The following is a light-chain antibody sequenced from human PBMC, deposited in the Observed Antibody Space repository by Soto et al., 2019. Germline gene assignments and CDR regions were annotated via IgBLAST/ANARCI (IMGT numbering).Light chain of an antibody. CDR1: RSNIGHNY. CDR2: DNH. Sequence: QSVMTQPPSASGTPGQKVTISCSGSRSNIGHNYVSWYQHLPGTAPKLLIYDNHKRPSGIPDRFSGSQSGTSATLGITGLQTGDEADYYCGAWDTSLTTVLFGGGTKVTVL. J-gene: IGLJ2*01. CDR3: GAWDTSLTTVL. V-gene: IGLV1-51*01.